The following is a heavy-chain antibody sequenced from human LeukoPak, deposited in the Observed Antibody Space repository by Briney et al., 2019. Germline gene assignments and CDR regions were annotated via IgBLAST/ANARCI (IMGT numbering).Heavy chain of an antibody. CDR2: IYYSGST. CDR1: GGSISSSSYS. CDR3: AGQAEYYDILTGYYPDY. D-gene: IGHD3-9*01. J-gene: IGHJ4*02. V-gene: IGHV4-39*01. Sequence: SETLSLTCTVSGGSISSSSYSWGWIRQPPGKGLEWIGSIYYSGSTYYNPSLKSRVTISVDTSKNQFSLKLSSVTAADTAVYYCAGQAEYYDILTGYYPDYWGQGTLVTVSS.